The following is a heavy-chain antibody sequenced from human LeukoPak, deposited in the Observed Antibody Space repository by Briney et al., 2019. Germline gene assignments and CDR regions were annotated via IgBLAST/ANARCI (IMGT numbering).Heavy chain of an antibody. V-gene: IGHV4-4*07. D-gene: IGHD6-13*01. CDR3: ARDGIAAAGPDYYGMDV. CDR1: GGSISSYY. Sequence: PSETLSLTCTVSGGSISSYYWSWIRQPAGKGLEWIGRIYTSGSTNYNPSLKSRVTMSVDTSKNHFSLKLSSVTAADTAVYYCARDGIAAAGPDYYGMDVWGQGTTVTVSS. J-gene: IGHJ6*02. CDR2: IYTSGST.